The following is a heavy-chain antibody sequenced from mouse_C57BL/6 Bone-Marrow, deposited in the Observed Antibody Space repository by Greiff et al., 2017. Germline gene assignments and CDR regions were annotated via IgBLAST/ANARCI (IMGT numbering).Heavy chain of an antibody. D-gene: IGHD4-1*01. CDR1: GYAFSSSW. CDR2: IYPGDGDT. CDR3: ARWDRWAFDY. V-gene: IGHV1-82*01. Sequence: QVQLQQSGPELVKPGASVKISCKASGYAFSSSWMNWVKQRPGKGLEWIGRIYPGDGDTNYNGKFKGKATLTAEKSSSTAYMQLSSLTSEDSAVYFGARWDRWAFDYWGQGTTLTVSS. J-gene: IGHJ2*01.